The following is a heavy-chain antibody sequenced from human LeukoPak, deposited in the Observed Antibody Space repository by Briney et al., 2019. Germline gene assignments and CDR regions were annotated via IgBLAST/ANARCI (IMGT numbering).Heavy chain of an antibody. J-gene: IGHJ4*02. Sequence: PGGSLRLSCAASGFTFSGYWMMNWVRQAPGEGLEWVANINQDGSEKYYVDSVEGRFTISRDNAKNSVYLQMNNLRVEDTAVYYCASGTGSSYFYQFGINFWGQGTLVTVSS. CDR2: INQDGSEK. CDR1: GFTFSGYW. CDR3: ASGTGSSYFYQFGINF. V-gene: IGHV3-7*01. D-gene: IGHD6-13*01.